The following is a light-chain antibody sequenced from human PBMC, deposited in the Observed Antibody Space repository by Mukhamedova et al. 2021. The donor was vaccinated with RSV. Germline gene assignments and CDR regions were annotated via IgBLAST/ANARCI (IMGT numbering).Light chain of an antibody. CDR3: QQYNSYPWT. J-gene: IGKJ1*01. CDR2: KAS. Sequence: WYQRRVHGKAPKLLIHKASTLGSGVPSRFSGTESATEFTLTIRSLQPDDFAIYYCQQYNSYPWTFGQGTKVEVK. V-gene: IGKV1-5*03.